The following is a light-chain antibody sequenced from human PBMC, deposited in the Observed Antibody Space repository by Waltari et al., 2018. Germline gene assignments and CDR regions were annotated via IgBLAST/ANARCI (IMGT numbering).Light chain of an antibody. CDR2: KAS. V-gene: IGKV1-5*03. J-gene: IGKJ1*01. Sequence: DIQMTQSPSTLSAFVGDRVTISCWASKRIRTWLSWYQQKPGKAPKLLIYKASTLESWVPSSFSGSGSGTEFTLTITSLQPDDFATYYCQQYNNLWTFGPGTKVEIK. CDR3: QQYNNLWT. CDR1: KRIRTW.